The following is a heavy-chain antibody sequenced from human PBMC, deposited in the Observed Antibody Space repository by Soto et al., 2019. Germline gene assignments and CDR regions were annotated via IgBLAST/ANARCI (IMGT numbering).Heavy chain of an antibody. Sequence: EVQLLESGGALIQPGESLRLSCAGSGFTFINYAMNWVRQAPGKGLEWVSSISGGGDAAFFPDSVRGRFTISRDNSKNTVTLQMNSLGVDDTAVYYCARKILGSTSRPNYWYFDLWGRGTLVTVSS. CDR1: GFTFINYA. J-gene: IGHJ2*01. CDR3: ARKILGSTSRPNYWYFDL. V-gene: IGHV3-23*01. D-gene: IGHD2-2*01. CDR2: ISGGGDAA.